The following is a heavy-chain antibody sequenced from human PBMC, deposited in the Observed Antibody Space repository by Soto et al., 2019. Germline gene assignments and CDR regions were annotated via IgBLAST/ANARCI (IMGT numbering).Heavy chain of an antibody. CDR1: GFTVSNNY. D-gene: IGHD2-15*01. J-gene: IGHJ4*02. V-gene: IGHV3-53*01. CDR2: IYRGGST. Sequence: GGSLRLSCASSGFTVSNNYMNWVRQAPGKGLEWVSLIYRGGSTYYADSVKGRFTISRDNSKNTLYLQMNSLRAEDTAVYYCAAAGGITAAATIDYWGQGTLVTVSS. CDR3: AAAGGITAAATIDY.